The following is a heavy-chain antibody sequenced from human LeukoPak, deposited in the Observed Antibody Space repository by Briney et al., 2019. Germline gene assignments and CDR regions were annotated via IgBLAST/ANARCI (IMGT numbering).Heavy chain of an antibody. CDR2: IYYSGST. CDR3: ASSSGSYEIDY. Sequence: SETLSLTCTVSGGSISSYYWSWIRQPPGKGPEWIGYIYYSGSTNYNPSLKSRVTISVDTSKNQFSLKLSSVTAADTAVYYCASSSGSYEIDYWGQGTLVTVSS. CDR1: GGSISSYY. V-gene: IGHV4-59*01. J-gene: IGHJ4*02. D-gene: IGHD3-10*01.